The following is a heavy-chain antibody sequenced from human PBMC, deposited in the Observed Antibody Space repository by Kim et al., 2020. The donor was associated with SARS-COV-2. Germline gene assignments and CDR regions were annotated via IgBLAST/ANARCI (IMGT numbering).Heavy chain of an antibody. CDR2: KQDGSEK. Sequence: KQDGSEKYYVDTVKGRFTIYRDNAENSLYLQMKSLRDEDTAVYYCARNNYWGQGALVTVSS. J-gene: IGHJ4*02. CDR3: ARNNY. V-gene: IGHV3-7*03.